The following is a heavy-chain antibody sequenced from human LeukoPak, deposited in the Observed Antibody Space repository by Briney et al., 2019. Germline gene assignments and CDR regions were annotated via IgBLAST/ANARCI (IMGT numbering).Heavy chain of an antibody. J-gene: IGHJ6*03. CDR2: IYTSGST. Sequence: SETLSLTCTVPGGSISSYYWSWIRQPAGKGLEWIGRIYTSGSTNYNPSLKSRVTMSVDTSKNQFSLKLSSVTAADTAVYYCARESDYSNYYGWYYYYYYMDVWGKGTTVTVSS. CDR3: ARESDYSNYYGWYYYYYYMDV. CDR1: GGSISSYY. V-gene: IGHV4-4*07. D-gene: IGHD4-11*01.